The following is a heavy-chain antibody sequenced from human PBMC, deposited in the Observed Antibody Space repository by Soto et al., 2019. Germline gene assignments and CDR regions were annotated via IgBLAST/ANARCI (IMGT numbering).Heavy chain of an antibody. Sequence: SETLSLTCTVSGGSISSYYWSWIRQPPGKGLEWIGYIYYSGSTNYNPSLKSRVTISVDTSKNQFSLKLSSVTAADTAVYYCARAPTYYYGSGSFNYYYMDVWGKGTTVTVSS. CDR1: GGSISSYY. D-gene: IGHD3-10*01. V-gene: IGHV4-59*01. CDR2: IYYSGST. J-gene: IGHJ6*03. CDR3: ARAPTYYYGSGSFNYYYMDV.